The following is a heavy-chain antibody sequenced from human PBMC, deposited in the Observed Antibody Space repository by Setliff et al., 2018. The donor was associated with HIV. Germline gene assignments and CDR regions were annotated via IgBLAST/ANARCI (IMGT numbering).Heavy chain of an antibody. V-gene: IGHV3-66*04. CDR2: IYSDDYT. J-gene: IGHJ4*02. Sequence: GVLRLSCAASGFSINNKYMGWVRQAPGKGLEWVSIIYSDDYTYYADSFKGRFAMSRDSSKNILSLQMTNLRAEDTAVYFCARRAYCSSTTCFDFWGQGTLVTVSS. CDR1: GFSINNKY. CDR3: ARRAYCSSTTCFDF. D-gene: IGHD2-2*01.